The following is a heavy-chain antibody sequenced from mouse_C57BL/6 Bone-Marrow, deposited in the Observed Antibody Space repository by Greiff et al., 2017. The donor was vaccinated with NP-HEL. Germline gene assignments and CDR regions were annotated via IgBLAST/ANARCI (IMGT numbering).Heavy chain of an antibody. V-gene: IGHV2-5*01. CDR2: IWRGRST. J-gene: IGHJ1*03. D-gene: IGHD2-3*01. CDR1: VFSLPLSF. Sequence: PSLFPPSHCLSITFPFSVFSLPLSFFPFFPHSPVIFLFCLVVIWRGRSTDDNAAFMSRLSINKDNSKSQVFFKMNSLQADDTAIYYCAIDGYPFYWYFDVWGTGTTVTVSS. CDR3: AIDGYPFYWYFDV.